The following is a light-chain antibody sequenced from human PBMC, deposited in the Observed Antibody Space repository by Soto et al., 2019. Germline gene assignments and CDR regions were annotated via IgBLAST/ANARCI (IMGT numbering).Light chain of an antibody. V-gene: IGKV1-16*02. CDR3: RPSHTYPYT. J-gene: IGKJ2*01. Sequence: DIQMTQSPSSLSASVGDRVTITCRASQGVYNYLAWLQQRPGKAPKSLIFSASSLQDGVPSKFSGSGSGTEFALAITRLQPEDSAIYFRRPSHTYPYTFGQG. CDR2: SAS. CDR1: QGVYNY.